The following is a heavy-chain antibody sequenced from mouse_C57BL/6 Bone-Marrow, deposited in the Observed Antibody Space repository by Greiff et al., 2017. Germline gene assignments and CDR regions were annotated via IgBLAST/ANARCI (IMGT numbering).Heavy chain of an antibody. J-gene: IGHJ3*01. Sequence: DVKLVESGGGLVQPGGSLSLSCAASGFTFTDYYMSWVRQPPGKGLEWLGFIRNKANGYTTEYSASVKGRFTISRDNSQSILYLQMNALRAEDGATYYCARSPYGSRYEAWFAYWGQGTLVTVSA. CDR3: ARSPYGSRYEAWFAY. D-gene: IGHD1-1*01. CDR2: IRNKANGYTT. CDR1: GFTFTDYY. V-gene: IGHV7-3*01.